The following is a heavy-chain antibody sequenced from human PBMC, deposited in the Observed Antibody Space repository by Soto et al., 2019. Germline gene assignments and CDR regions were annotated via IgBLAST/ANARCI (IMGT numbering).Heavy chain of an antibody. CDR1: GGSISSGGYS. J-gene: IGHJ4*02. Sequence: SETLSLTCAVSGGSISSGGYSWSWIRQPPGKGLEWIGYVYHSGSTYYNPSLKSRVTISVDRSKNQFSLKLSSVTAADTAVYYCARTSNGDYFDYWGQGTLVTVSS. V-gene: IGHV4-30-2*01. D-gene: IGHD4-4*01. CDR2: VYHSGST. CDR3: ARTSNGDYFDY.